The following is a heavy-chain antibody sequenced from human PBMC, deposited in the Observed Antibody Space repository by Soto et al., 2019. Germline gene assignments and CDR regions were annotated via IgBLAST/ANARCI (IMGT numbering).Heavy chain of an antibody. CDR2: IYASGST. J-gene: IGHJ1*01. V-gene: IGHV4-59*01. D-gene: IGHD6-13*01. Sequence: SETLSLTCSVSRGASSSYYWSETRLPPGKGLEWLEYIYASGSTNYTPALKRRIAISVDTSRNQFALKLFSLTAADPAGYYCGRGGSTCLEYSQNWGQDTLVAASS. CDR3: GRGGSTCLEYSQN. CDR1: RGASSSYY.